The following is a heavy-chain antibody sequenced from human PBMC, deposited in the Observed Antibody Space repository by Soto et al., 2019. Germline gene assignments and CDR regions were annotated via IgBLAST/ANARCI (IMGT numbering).Heavy chain of an antibody. Sequence: GGSLRLSCAASGFTFISYAMSWVRQAPWKGLEWVSLISGSGGGTYYADSVKGRFTISRDNSKNTLYLQMNSRRAEDTAVFYCAKHLSSGSPDYWGQGTLVTVSS. V-gene: IGHV3-23*01. CDR2: ISGSGGGT. D-gene: IGHD2-15*01. CDR3: AKHLSSGSPDY. CDR1: GFTFISYA. J-gene: IGHJ4*02.